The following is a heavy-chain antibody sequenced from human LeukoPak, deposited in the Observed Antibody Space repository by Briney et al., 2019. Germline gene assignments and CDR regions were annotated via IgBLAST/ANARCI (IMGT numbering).Heavy chain of an antibody. D-gene: IGHD3-16*01. CDR1: GFTFSSYW. J-gene: IGHJ4*02. Sequence: WSLRLSCVASGFTFSSYWIHWVRQAPGKGLVWVSRISGDGGSTDYADSVKGRFTISRDNAKNTLYLQMNSLRAEDTAVYYCVRGGVDYWGQGTLVTVSS. CDR2: ISGDGGST. V-gene: IGHV3-74*01. CDR3: VRGGVDY.